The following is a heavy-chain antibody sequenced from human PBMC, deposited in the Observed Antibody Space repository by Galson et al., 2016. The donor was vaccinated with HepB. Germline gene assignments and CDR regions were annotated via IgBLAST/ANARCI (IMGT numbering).Heavy chain of an antibody. CDR3: TRDRVWYGGYDY. V-gene: IGHV1-3*04. CDR2: INSGNGNT. D-gene: IGHD5-12*01. J-gene: IGHJ4*02. Sequence: SVKVSCKASGYTFTNYAMHWVRQAPGQGLEWMGWINSGNGNTKYSQKFQGRVTITRDTYARVANMELSSLRSEDTAVYYCTRDRVWYGGYDYWGQGTLVIVSS. CDR1: GYTFTNYA.